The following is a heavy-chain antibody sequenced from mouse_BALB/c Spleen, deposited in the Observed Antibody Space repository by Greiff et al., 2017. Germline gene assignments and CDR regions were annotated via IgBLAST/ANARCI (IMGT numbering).Heavy chain of an antibody. CDR1: GYTFTSYW. CDR3: ARGVYGNYGSAMDY. J-gene: IGHJ4*01. CDR2: INPSNGRT. V-gene: IGHV1S81*02. D-gene: IGHD2-1*01. Sequence: QVQLQQPGAELVKPGASVKLSCKASGYTFTSYWMHWVKQRPGQGLEWIGEINPSNGRTNYNEKFKSKATLTVDKSSSTAYMQLSSLTSEDSAVYYCARGVYGNYGSAMDYWGQGTSVTVSS.